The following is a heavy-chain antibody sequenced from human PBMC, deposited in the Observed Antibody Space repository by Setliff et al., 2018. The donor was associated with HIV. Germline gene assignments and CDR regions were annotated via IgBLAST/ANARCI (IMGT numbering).Heavy chain of an antibody. CDR1: GGTFSSYA. Sequence: GASVKVSCKASGGTFSSYAISWVRQAPGQGLEWMGGTIPIFGTANYAQKFQGRVTITADESTSTAYMELSSLRSEDTAVYYRALPAAIRRQYPEDAFDIWGQGTMVTVSS. V-gene: IGHV1-69*13. D-gene: IGHD2-2*01. CDR2: TIPIFGTA. CDR3: ALPAAIRRQYPEDAFDI. J-gene: IGHJ3*02.